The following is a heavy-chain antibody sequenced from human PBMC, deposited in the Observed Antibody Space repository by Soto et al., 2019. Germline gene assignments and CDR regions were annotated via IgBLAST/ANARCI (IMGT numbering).Heavy chain of an antibody. CDR1: GGTFSSYA. CDR2: IIPIFGTA. J-gene: IGHJ4*02. Sequence: QVQLVQSGAEVKKPGSSVKVSCKASGGTFSSYAISWVRQAPGQGLEWMGGIIPIFGTANYAQKFQGRVTITADESTSTAYMELSSLRSEESAVYYCATSTRPGIAVAGTHFDYWGQGTLVTVSS. D-gene: IGHD6-19*01. V-gene: IGHV1-69*01. CDR3: ATSTRPGIAVAGTHFDY.